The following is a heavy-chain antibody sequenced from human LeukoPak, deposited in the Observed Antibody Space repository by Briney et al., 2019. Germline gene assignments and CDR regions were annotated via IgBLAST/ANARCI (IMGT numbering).Heavy chain of an antibody. CDR2: FDPEDGET. J-gene: IGHJ4*02. CDR3: ATAPSMITFGGVAIYDWDFDY. CDR1: GYTLTELS. V-gene: IGHV1-24*01. Sequence: ASVKVSCKVSGYTLTELSMHWVRQAPGKGLEWIGGFDPEDGETIYAQKFQGRVTMTEDTSTDTAYMELSSPRSEDTAVYYCATAPSMITFGGVAIYDWDFDYWGQGTLVTVSS. D-gene: IGHD3-16*01.